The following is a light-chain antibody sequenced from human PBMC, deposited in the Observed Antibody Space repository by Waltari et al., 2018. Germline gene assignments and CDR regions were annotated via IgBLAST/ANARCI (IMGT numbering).Light chain of an antibody. CDR1: QSVSSY. CDR2: GAS. CDR3: QQRSNWYT. Sequence: EMVLTQSPATLSSSPGERATLSCRASQSVSSYLAWYQQKPGQAPRLLIYGASNRATGIPARFSGSGSGTDFTLTISSLEPEDFAVYYCQQRSNWYTFGQGTKLEI. V-gene: IGKV3-11*01. J-gene: IGKJ2*01.